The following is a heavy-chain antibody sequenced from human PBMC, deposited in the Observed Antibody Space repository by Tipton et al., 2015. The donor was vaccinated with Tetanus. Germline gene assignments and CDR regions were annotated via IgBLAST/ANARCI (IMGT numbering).Heavy chain of an antibody. J-gene: IGHJ4*02. CDR1: GGSISSGGYY. D-gene: IGHD3-10*01. CDR3: ASSTMVRGVSNAVDY. CDR2: IYYSGST. Sequence: LRLSCTVSGGSISSGGYYWSWIRQHPGKGLEWIGYIYYSGSTYYNPSLKSRVTISVDTSKNQFSLKLSSVTAADTAVYYCASSTMVRGVSNAVDYWGQGTLVTVSS. V-gene: IGHV4-31*02.